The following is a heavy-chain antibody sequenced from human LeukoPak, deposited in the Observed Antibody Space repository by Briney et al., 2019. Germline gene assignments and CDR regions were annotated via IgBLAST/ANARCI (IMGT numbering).Heavy chain of an antibody. Sequence: SQTLSLTCAISRDSVSSNSVTWNWIRQSPSRGLDWLGRTYYRSTWYNDYAVSVRGRITVNPDTSKNQFSLHLNSVTPEDTAVYYCARRLTQCDCFDPWGQGILVTVSS. D-gene: IGHD2-21*02. J-gene: IGHJ5*02. CDR1: RDSVSSNSVT. CDR2: TYYRSTWYN. V-gene: IGHV6-1*01. CDR3: ARRLTQCDCFDP.